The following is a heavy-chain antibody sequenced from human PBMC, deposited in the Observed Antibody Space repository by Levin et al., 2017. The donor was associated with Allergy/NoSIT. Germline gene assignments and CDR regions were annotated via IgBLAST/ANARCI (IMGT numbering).Heavy chain of an antibody. V-gene: IGHV4-39*01. CDR1: GGSFITSSYF. CDR2: IYYSGTT. D-gene: IGHD3-10*01. Sequence: GSLRLSCTVSGGSFITSSYFWAWIRQPPGTGLEWLGSIYYSGTTYYNPSLKSRLTISIDTSPTQFSLKLRSVTAADTAVYYCARHTALLWFEELVFDSWGQGNLVAVSS. CDR3: ARHTALLWFEELVFDS. J-gene: IGHJ4*02.